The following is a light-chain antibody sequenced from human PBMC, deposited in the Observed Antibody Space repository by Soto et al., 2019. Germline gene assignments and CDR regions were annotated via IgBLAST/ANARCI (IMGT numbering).Light chain of an antibody. Sequence: QPVLTQSSSASASLGSSVKLTCTLSSGHSRNTIAWRQQQPGKALRYLMKLEGSGTYNKGSGVPDRFSGSSSGADRYLTISNLQSEDEADYYCETWDSRTHVIFGGGTQLTVL. J-gene: IGLJ2*01. CDR3: ETWDSRTHVI. CDR2: LEGSGTY. CDR1: SGHSRNT. V-gene: IGLV4-60*03.